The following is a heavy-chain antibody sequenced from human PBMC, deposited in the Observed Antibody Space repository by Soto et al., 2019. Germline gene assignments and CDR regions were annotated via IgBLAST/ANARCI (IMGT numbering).Heavy chain of an antibody. V-gene: IGHV3-30*18. CDR2: ISYDGSNQ. Sequence: QVQLVESGGGLVQPGRSLKLSCAASGFTFSTYGLHWVRQSPGKGLEWVAVISYDGSNQYYRDSVRDSFTISRDNCRNTVYLQINSLREEDTAVYYCAKDDGRFVKYYFNCGWDAWGRGTTVTVS. CDR1: GFTFSTYG. CDR3: AKDDGRFVKYYFNCGWDA. D-gene: IGHD3-3*01. J-gene: IGHJ6*02.